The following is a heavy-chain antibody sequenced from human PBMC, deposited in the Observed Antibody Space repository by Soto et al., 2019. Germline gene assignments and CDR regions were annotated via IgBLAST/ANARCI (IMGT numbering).Heavy chain of an antibody. CDR1: GFTFSSYG. J-gene: IGHJ3*02. V-gene: IGHV3-33*06. Sequence: QVQLVESGGGVVQPGRSLRLSCEASGFTFSSYGMHWVRQAPGKGLEWVAVIWYDGSNKYYADSVKGRFTISRDNSKNTLYLQMNSLRAEDTAVYYCAKSYYYGSGSFAFDIWGQGTMVTVSS. CDR2: IWYDGSNK. D-gene: IGHD3-10*01. CDR3: AKSYYYGSGSFAFDI.